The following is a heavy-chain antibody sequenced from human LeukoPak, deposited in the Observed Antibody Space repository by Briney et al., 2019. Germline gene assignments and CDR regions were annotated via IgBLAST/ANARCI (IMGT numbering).Heavy chain of an antibody. V-gene: IGHV4-34*01. D-gene: IGHD3-22*01. CDR1: GGSISSYY. CDR2: INHSGST. CDR3: AGRGIVVVITHGIFDY. Sequence: SETLSLTCTVSGGSISSYYWSWIRQPPGKGLEWIGEINHSGSTNYNPSLKSRVTISVDTSKNQFSLKLSSVTAADTAVYYCAGRGIVVVITHGIFDYWGQGTLVTVSS. J-gene: IGHJ4*02.